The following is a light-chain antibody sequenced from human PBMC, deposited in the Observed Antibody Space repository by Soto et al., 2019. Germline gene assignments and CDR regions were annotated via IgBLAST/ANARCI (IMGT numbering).Light chain of an antibody. V-gene: IGKV3-15*01. CDR2: RAS. Sequence: IVMTQSPDTLTVSPGETVTLSCRASQSLSDNLAWYQQKTGQPPRLLIFRASTRASGIPARFSGGGSGTEFILTISRLQSEDFAVYHCQQYGNWPPWTFGPGTKADI. CDR3: QQYGNWPPWT. J-gene: IGKJ1*01. CDR1: QSLSDN.